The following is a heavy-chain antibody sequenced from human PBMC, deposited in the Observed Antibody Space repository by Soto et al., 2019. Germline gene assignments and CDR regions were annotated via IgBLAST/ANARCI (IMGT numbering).Heavy chain of an antibody. V-gene: IGHV4-39*01. CDR3: ARQYCSGDSCYPRRVDY. CDR2: IYYSGST. D-gene: IGHD2-15*01. J-gene: IGHJ4*02. Sequence: QLQLQESGPGLVKPSETLSLTCTVSGGSISSSSYYWGWIRQPPGKGLEWIGRIYYSGSTYYNPSLKSRVTIAVDTSKSKFSLKLSCVTAADTAVYYCARQYCSGDSCYPRRVDYWGQGTLVTVSS. CDR1: GGSISSSSYY.